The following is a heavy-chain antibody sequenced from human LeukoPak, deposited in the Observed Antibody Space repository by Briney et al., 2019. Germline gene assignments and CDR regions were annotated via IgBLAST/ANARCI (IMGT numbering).Heavy chain of an antibody. J-gene: IGHJ3*02. D-gene: IGHD6-19*01. CDR1: GFTFSSYA. V-gene: IGHV3-21*01. CDR2: ISSSSSYI. Sequence: GGSLRLSCAASGFTFSSYAMSWVRQAPGKGLEWVSSISSSSSYIYYADSVKGRFTISRDNAKNSLYLQMNSLRAEDTAVYYCARVVAVAGRAFDIWGQGTMVTVSS. CDR3: ARVVAVAGRAFDI.